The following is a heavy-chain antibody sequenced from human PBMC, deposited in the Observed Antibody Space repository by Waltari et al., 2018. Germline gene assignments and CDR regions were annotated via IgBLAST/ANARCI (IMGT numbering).Heavy chain of an antibody. CDR3: ARDRGYSYGIRYYYYYYYGMDV. D-gene: IGHD5-18*01. CDR2: ISSSSSTS. V-gene: IGHV3-48*01. J-gene: IGHJ6*02. Sequence: EVQLVESGGGLVQPGGSLRLSCAASGFTFSSYSMNWVRQAPGKGLEWVSYISSSSSTSYYAAAGKGRFTISRDNAKNSLYLQMNSLRAEDTAVYYCARDRGYSYGIRYYYYYYYGMDVWGQGTTVTVSS. CDR1: GFTFSSYS.